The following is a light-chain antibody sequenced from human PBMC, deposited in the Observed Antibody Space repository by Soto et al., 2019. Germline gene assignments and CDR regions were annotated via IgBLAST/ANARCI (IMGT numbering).Light chain of an antibody. CDR2: DVS. J-gene: IGLJ1*01. CDR1: SSDIGAYNY. CDR3: SSYTSISTLYV. Sequence: QSVLTQPAPVTGSPGQSITISCSGTSSDIGAYNYVSWYQQHPGKAPKLVIYDVSHRPSGISNRFSGSKSGNTASLTISGLRAEDEADYYCSSYTSISTLYVFGTGTKLTVL. V-gene: IGLV2-14*03.